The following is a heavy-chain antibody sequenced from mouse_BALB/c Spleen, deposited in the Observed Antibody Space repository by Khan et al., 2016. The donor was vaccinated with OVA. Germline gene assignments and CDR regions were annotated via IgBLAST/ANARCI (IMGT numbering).Heavy chain of an antibody. J-gene: IGHJ1*01. CDR3: ARIASYWYIDD. V-gene: IGHV9-3-1*01. CDR1: GYTFTNYG. CDR2: INTYTGEP. Sequence: QIQLVQSGPELKKPGETVKISCKASGYTFTNYGMNWVKQAPGKGLKWMGWINTYTGEPTYADDFKGRFVFSLDTSASTAYLQMSNLKNEDTTKYFCARIASYWYIDDWGAGTTVTVAS.